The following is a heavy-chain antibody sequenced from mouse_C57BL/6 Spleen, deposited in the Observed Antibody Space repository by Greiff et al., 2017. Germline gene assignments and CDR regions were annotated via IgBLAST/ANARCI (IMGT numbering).Heavy chain of an antibody. D-gene: IGHD1-1*01. CDR1: GFTFSDYG. CDR2: ISSGSSTI. Sequence: EVKVEESGGGLVKPGGSLKLSCAASGFTFSDYGMHWVRQAPEKGLEWVAYISSGSSTIYYADTVKGRFTISRDNAKNTLFLQMTSLRSEDTAMYYCARNYGSSYGYFDVWGTGTTVTVSS. J-gene: IGHJ1*03. CDR3: ARNYGSSYGYFDV. V-gene: IGHV5-17*01.